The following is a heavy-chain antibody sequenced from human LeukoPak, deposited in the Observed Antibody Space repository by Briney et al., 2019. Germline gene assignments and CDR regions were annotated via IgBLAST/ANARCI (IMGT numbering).Heavy chain of an antibody. D-gene: IGHD3-9*01. CDR1: GYRFTSYW. CDR2: IYPGDSDT. CDR3: ARSSRRYFGWFDP. J-gene: IGHJ5*02. V-gene: IGHV5-51*01. Sequence: GESLKISCKGSGYRFTSYWIAWVRQRPGKGLEWMGIIYPGDSDTRYSPSFRGQVTISADKSISTAYLQWSSLKASDTAMYYCARSSRRYFGWFDPWGQGTLVTVSS.